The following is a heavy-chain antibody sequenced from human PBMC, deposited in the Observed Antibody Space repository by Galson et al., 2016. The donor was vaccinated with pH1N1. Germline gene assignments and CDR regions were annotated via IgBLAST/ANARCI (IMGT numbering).Heavy chain of an antibody. CDR3: TRDFRGTYYPGDYFDY. CDR2: IRSKTYGGTK. J-gene: IGHJ4*02. V-gene: IGHV3-49*04. D-gene: IGHD1-26*01. Sequence: SLRLSCAASGFTFGDYTINWVRQAPGKGLEWVGFIRSKTYGGTKQYAASVKDRFTISRDDSTSIAYLQMNNLKTEDTAIYYCTRDFRGTYYPGDYFDYWGQGTQVTVSS. CDR1: GFTFGDYT.